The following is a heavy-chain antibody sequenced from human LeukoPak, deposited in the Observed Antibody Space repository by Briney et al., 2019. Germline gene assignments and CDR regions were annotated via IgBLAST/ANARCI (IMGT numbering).Heavy chain of an antibody. CDR2: IIPIFGTA. V-gene: IGHV1-69*06. D-gene: IGHD6-19*01. CDR1: GGTFSSYA. Sequence: SVMVSCKASGGTFSSYAISWVRQAPGQGLEWMGGIIPIFGTANYAQKFQGRVTITADKSTSTAYMELSSLRSEDTAVYYCARDRSGWYDAFDIWGQGTMVTVSS. J-gene: IGHJ3*02. CDR3: ARDRSGWYDAFDI.